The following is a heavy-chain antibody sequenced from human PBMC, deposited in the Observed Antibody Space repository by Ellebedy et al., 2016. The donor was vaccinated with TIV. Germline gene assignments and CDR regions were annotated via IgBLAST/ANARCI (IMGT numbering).Heavy chain of an antibody. CDR2: INPSGGST. CDR1: GYTFTSYY. Sequence: ASVKVSCKASGYTFTSYYMHWVRQAPGQGLEWMGIINPSGGSTSYAQEFQGRVTMTRDTSTSTVYMELSSLRSEDTAVYYCAKDLGSSWYSSGWGGDYYYGMDVWGQGTMVTVSS. CDR3: AKDLGSSWYSSGWGGDYYYGMDV. J-gene: IGHJ6*02. V-gene: IGHV1-46*01. D-gene: IGHD6-19*01.